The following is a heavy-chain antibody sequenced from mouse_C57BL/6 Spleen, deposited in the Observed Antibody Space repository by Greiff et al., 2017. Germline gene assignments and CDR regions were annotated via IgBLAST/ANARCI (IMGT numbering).Heavy chain of an antibody. V-gene: IGHV1-74*01. Sequence: QVQLQQPGAELVKPGASVKVSCKASGYTFTSYWMHWVKQRPGQGLEWIGRIHPSDSDTNYNQKFKGKATLTVDKSSSTAYMQLSSLTSEDSAVYDCALGGSYVGFYAMDYWGQGTTVTVAS. CDR2: IHPSDSDT. J-gene: IGHJ4*01. CDR3: ALGGSYVGFYAMDY. D-gene: IGHD1-1*02. CDR1: GYTFTSYW.